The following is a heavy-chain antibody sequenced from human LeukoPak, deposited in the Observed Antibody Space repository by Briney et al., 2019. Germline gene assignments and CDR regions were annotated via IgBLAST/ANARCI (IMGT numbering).Heavy chain of an antibody. D-gene: IGHD2-21*01. Sequence: PRGSLRLSCAASGFTFSSYSMNWVRQAPGKGLEWVSYISSSSSTIYYADSVKGRFTISRDNSKNTLYLQMNSLRAEDTAVYYCARGGEGYFQHWGQGTLVTVSS. J-gene: IGHJ1*01. V-gene: IGHV3-48*01. CDR2: ISSSSSTI. CDR3: ARGGEGYFQH. CDR1: GFTFSSYS.